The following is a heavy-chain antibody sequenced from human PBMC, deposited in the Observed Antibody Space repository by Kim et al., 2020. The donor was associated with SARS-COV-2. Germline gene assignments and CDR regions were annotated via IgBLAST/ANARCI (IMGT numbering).Heavy chain of an antibody. CDR2: INAGNGNT. V-gene: IGHV1-3*01. Sequence: ASVKVSCKASGYTFTSYAMHWVRQAPGQRLEWMGWINAGNGNTKYSQKFQGRVTITRDTSASTAYMELSSLRSEDTAVYYCASHDLKPHDCGGDCYSGGFDYWGQGTLVTVSS. CDR1: GYTFTSYA. J-gene: IGHJ4*02. CDR3: ASHDLKPHDCGGDCYSGGFDY. D-gene: IGHD2-21*01.